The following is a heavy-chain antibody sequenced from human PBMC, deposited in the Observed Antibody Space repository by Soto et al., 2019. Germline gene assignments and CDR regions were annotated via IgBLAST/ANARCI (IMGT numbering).Heavy chain of an antibody. V-gene: IGHV3-23*01. Sequence: GGSLRLSCAASGFTFSSYAMSWVRQAPGKGLEWVSAISGSGGSTYYADSVKGRFTISRDNYKNTLYLQMNSLRAEDTAVYYCANTGGDILTGYFDYWGQGTLVTVSS. CDR2: ISGSGGST. CDR1: GFTFSSYA. J-gene: IGHJ4*02. CDR3: ANTGGDILTGYFDY. D-gene: IGHD3-9*01.